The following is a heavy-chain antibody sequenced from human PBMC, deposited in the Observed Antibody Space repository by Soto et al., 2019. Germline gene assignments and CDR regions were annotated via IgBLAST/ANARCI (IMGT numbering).Heavy chain of an antibody. V-gene: IGHV4-39*01. CDR3: ARHPVYATGWQIDY. D-gene: IGHD2-2*01. CDR1: VGSISSNIYH. J-gene: IGHJ4*02. Sequence: SETLSLTCTVSVGSISSNIYHWGWIRQPPGKGLEWIGRIYNSGRTYYNASLKSRVSISIDTSKNQFSLKLTSVTAADTAVYYCARHPVYATGWQIDYWGQGALVTVSS. CDR2: IYNSGRT.